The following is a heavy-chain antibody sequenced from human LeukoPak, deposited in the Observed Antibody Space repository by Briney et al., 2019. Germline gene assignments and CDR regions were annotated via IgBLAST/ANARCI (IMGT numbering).Heavy chain of an antibody. J-gene: IGHJ4*02. Sequence: GGSLRLSCAASGFTFSSYGMHWVRQAPGKGLEWVAVISYDGSNKYYADSVKGRFTISRDNSKNTLYLQMNNLRAEDTAVFYCATTLAAVFDYWGQGTQVTVSS. CDR3: ATTLAAVFDY. CDR1: GFTFSSYG. V-gene: IGHV3-30*03. CDR2: ISYDGSNK. D-gene: IGHD2-15*01.